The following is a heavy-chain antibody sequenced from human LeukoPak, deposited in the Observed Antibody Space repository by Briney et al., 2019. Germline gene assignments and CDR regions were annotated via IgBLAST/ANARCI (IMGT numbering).Heavy chain of an antibody. CDR3: AREERLDAFDI. Sequence: GGSLRLSCAASGFTVSSNYMSWVRQAPGKGLEWVSVIYSGGSTYYADSVKGRFTISRDNSKNTLCLQMNSLRAEDTAVYYCAREERLDAFDIWGQGTMVTVSS. V-gene: IGHV3-53*01. CDR2: IYSGGST. D-gene: IGHD2-21*02. J-gene: IGHJ3*02. CDR1: GFTVSSNY.